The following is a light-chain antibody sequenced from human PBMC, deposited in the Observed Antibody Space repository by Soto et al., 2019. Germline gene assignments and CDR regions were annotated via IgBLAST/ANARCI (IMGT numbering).Light chain of an antibody. CDR3: QQCHDWPAT. Sequence: EIVMTQSPATLSVSPGERATLSCRASQNVNSDLAWYQQKPGQAPRFLIYAASTRASGIPARFSGSGSGTEFTVTISSLQSAELRVYVCQQCHDWPATFGHGTRVEI. V-gene: IGKV3-15*01. CDR1: QNVNSD. J-gene: IGKJ1*01. CDR2: AAS.